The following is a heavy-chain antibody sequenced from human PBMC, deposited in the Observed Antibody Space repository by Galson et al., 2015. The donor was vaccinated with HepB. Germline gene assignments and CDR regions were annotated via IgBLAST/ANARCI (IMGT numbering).Heavy chain of an antibody. CDR2: TYYRSKWYN. CDR1: GDSVSSNSAA. J-gene: IGHJ4*02. D-gene: IGHD6-19*01. CDR3: ARAVADSSGWYFDY. Sequence: CAISGDSVSSNSAAWNWIRQSPSRGLEWLGRTYYRSKWYNDYAVSVKSRITINPDTSKNQFSLQLNSVTPEDTAVYYCARAVADSSGWYFDYWGQGTLVTVSS. V-gene: IGHV6-1*01.